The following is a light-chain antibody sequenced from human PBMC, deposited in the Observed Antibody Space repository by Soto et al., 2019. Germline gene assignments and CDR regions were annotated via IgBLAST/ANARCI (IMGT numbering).Light chain of an antibody. J-gene: IGLJ1*01. CDR3: SSYPSSSTLYV. CDR1: SSDVGGSNY. CDR2: EVS. V-gene: IGLV2-14*01. Sequence: QSALTQPASVSGSPGQSITISCTGTSSDVGGSNYVSWYQQHPGKAPKLMIYEVSNRPSGASNRFAGSKSGNTASLTISGLQAEDEADYYCSSYPSSSTLYVFGTGTQLTVL.